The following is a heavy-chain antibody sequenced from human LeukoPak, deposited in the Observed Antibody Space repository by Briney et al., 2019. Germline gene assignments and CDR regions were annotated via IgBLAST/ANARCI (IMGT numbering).Heavy chain of an antibody. J-gene: IGHJ5*02. CDR3: ASDRYASGSYNWFDP. CDR1: GYTFTSYG. V-gene: IGHV1-2*02. CDR2: INPNSGGT. Sequence: ASVKVSCKASGYTFTSYGISWVRQAPGQGLEWMGWINPNSGGTNYAQKFQGRVTMTRDTSISTAYMELSRLRSDDTAVYYCASDRYASGSYNWFDPWGQGTLVTVSS. D-gene: IGHD3-10*01.